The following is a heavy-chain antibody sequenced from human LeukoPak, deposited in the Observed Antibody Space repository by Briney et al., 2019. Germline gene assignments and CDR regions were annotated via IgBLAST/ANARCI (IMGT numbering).Heavy chain of an antibody. CDR2: IYPGDSDT. J-gene: IGHJ3*02. V-gene: IGHV5-51*01. CDR3: ARTDYYDSSGYYYWSDSFDI. Sequence: GEPLKISCKASGYSFTSYWIGWVRQMPGKGLEWLGIIYPGDSDTRYSPSVQGQVTISADKSISAAYLQWSSLKASDTAMYYCARTDYYDSSGYYYWSDSFDIWGQGTMVTVSS. CDR1: GYSFTSYW. D-gene: IGHD3-22*01.